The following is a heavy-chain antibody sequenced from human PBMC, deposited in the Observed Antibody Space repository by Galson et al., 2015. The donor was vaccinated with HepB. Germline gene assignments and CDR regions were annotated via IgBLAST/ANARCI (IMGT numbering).Heavy chain of an antibody. CDR1: GFSLSTSGVG. Sequence: PALVKPTQTLTLTCTFSGFSLSTSGVGVGWVRQPPGKALEWLALIYWDDDKRYSPSLKNRLTITKDTSKDQVVLTMTNMDPVDTATYYCAHVVYWSGYPDYWGQGSLVTVSS. J-gene: IGHJ4*02. CDR3: AHVVYWSGYPDY. D-gene: IGHD3-3*01. V-gene: IGHV2-5*02. CDR2: IYWDDDK.